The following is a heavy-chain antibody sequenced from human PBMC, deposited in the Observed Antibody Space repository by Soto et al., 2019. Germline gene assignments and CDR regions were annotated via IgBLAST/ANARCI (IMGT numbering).Heavy chain of an antibody. CDR3: AIGDCVGGTCYSLAGSFYYSMDV. CDR1: GFTFSNYW. D-gene: IGHD2-15*01. V-gene: IGHV3-74*02. CDR2: INSDGSVS. J-gene: IGHJ6*03. Sequence: EVQLVESGGGLVQPGGSLRLSCAASGFTFSNYWMYWVRQAPGKGLEWVSRINSDGSVSSHADSVRGRLTISRDNVKNTLYLHMDSLRPEDTAVYFCAIGDCVGGTCYSLAGSFYYSMDVWGKGTTVTVFS.